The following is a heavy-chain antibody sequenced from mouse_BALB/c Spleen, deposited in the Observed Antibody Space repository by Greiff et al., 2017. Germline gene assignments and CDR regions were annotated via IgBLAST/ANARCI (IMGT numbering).Heavy chain of an antibody. J-gene: IGHJ4*01. D-gene: IGHD1-2*01. CDR3: ARSGLFSTATGGDY. CDR1: GYAFSSSW. V-gene: IGHV1-82*01. Sequence: VQLQQSGPELVKPGASVKISCKASGYAFSSSWMNWVKQRPGQGLEWIGRIYPGDGDTNYNGKFKGKATLTADKSSSTAYMQLSSLTSVDSAVYFCARSGLFSTATGGDYWGQGTSVTVSS. CDR2: IYPGDGDT.